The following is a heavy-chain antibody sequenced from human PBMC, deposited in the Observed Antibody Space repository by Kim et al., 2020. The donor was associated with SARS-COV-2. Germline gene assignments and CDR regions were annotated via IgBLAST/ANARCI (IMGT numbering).Heavy chain of an antibody. CDR3: ARDDYDSSSHWFDP. CDR2: IYSSGST. J-gene: IGHJ5*02. V-gene: IGHV4-59*08. Sequence: SETLSLTCTVSGGSISSYYWSWIRQPPGKGLEWIGYIYSSGSTNYNPSLKSRVTISVDTSKNQFSLKLSSVTAADTAVYYCARDDYDSSSHWFDPWGQGTLVTVSS. CDR1: GGSISSYY. D-gene: IGHD3-22*01.